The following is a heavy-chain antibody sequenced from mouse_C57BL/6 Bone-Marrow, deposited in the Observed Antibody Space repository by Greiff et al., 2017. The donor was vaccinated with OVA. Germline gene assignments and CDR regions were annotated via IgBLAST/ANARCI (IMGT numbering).Heavy chain of an antibody. CDR2: IVPENGDT. CDR1: GFNIKDDN. Sequence: EVQLQRSGAGLVGPGASVKLSCPASGFNIKDDNMPWVRQRPEQGLEWMGWIVPENGDTEYASKFQGKATITADTSSNTAYLQLSSLTSEDTAVYYCTRYGSSYVAWFAYWGQGTLVTVSA. J-gene: IGHJ3*01. V-gene: IGHV14-4*01. CDR3: TRYGSSYVAWFAY. D-gene: IGHD1-1*01.